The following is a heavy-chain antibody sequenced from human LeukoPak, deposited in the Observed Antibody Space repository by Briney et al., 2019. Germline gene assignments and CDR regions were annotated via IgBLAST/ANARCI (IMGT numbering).Heavy chain of an antibody. CDR2: IYHSGST. D-gene: IGHD3-22*01. Sequence: SGTLSLTCAVSGGSISSNNWWSWVRQPPGKGLEWIGEIYHSGSTNYNPSLKSRVTISVDKSKNQFSLKLSSVTAADTAVYYCAREEGDDSSGYYYFDYWGQGTLVTVSS. J-gene: IGHJ4*02. CDR3: AREEGDDSSGYYYFDY. CDR1: GGSISSNNW. V-gene: IGHV4-4*02.